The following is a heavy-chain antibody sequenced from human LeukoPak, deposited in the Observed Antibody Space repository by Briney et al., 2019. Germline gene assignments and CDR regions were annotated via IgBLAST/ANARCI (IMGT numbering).Heavy chain of an antibody. J-gene: IGHJ4*02. CDR3: ARDGILTGYQLDY. Sequence: PGGSLRLSCAASGFTFSSYGMHWVRQAPGKGLEWVAVIWYDGSNKYYAVSVKGRFTISRDNSKNTLYLQMNSLRAEDTAVYYCARDGILTGYQLDYWGQGTLVTVSS. D-gene: IGHD3-9*01. CDR2: IWYDGSNK. V-gene: IGHV3-33*01. CDR1: GFTFSSYG.